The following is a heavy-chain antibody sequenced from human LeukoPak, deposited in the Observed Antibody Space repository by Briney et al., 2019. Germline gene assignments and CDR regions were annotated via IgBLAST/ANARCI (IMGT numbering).Heavy chain of an antibody. CDR3: ARGASGSSPLDY. CDR2: INTNTGDP. V-gene: IGHV7-4-1*02. CDR1: GYTFSRYP. J-gene: IGHJ4*02. D-gene: IGHD1-26*01. Sequence: ASVTVSCTASGYTFSRYPINWVRQAPGQGLEWMGWINTNTGDPTFAQGFIGRFVFSFDTSVSTAFLQINSLKAEDTAVYYCARGASGSSPLDYWGQGTLVSVSS.